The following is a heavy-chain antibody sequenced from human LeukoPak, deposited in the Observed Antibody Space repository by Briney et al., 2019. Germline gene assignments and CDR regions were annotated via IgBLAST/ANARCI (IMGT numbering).Heavy chain of an antibody. J-gene: IGHJ6*03. CDR1: GYTLTELS. CDR3: ATSAIRLSNYFPYYYCYYMDV. D-gene: IGHD4-11*01. Sequence: GASVKVSCKVSGYTLTELSMHWVRQAPGKGLEWMGGFDPEDGETIYAQKFQGRVTMTEDTSTDTAYMELSSLRSEDTAVYYCATSAIRLSNYFPYYYCYYMDVWGKGTTVTVSS. V-gene: IGHV1-24*01. CDR2: FDPEDGET.